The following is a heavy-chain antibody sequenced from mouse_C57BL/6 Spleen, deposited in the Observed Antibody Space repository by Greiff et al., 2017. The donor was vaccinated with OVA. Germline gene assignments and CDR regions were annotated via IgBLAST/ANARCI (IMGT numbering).Heavy chain of an antibody. CDR1: GYTFTSYW. D-gene: IGHD1-1*01. CDR3: ARGDYYGSSYDWYFDV. Sequence: VQLQQPGPELVKPGASVKLSCKASGYTFTSYWMHWVKQRPGQGLEWIGNINPSNGGTNYNEKFKSKATLTVDKSSSTAYMQLSSLTSEDSAVYYCARGDYYGSSYDWYFDVWGTGTTVTVSS. CDR2: INPSNGGT. V-gene: IGHV1-53*01. J-gene: IGHJ1*03.